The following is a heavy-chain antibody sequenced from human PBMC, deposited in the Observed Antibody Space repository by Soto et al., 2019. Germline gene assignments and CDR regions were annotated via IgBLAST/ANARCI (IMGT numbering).Heavy chain of an antibody. V-gene: IGHV1-18*04. Sequence: GASVKVSCKASGYTFTSSGISWVRQAPGQGLEWMGWISTYNGNTNYAQNLQGRLTMTTDPSTKTAYMELRNLRSDDTAVYYCGEEAGPLDHWGQGTLVTVSS. CDR1: GYTFTSSG. CDR3: GEEAGPLDH. J-gene: IGHJ4*02. CDR2: ISTYNGNT. D-gene: IGHD6-13*01.